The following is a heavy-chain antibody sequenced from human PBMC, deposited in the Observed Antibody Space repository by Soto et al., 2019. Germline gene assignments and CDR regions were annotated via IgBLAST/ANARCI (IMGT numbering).Heavy chain of an antibody. D-gene: IGHD4-17*01. CDR1: GFTFSRDG. CDR2: ITDNGGST. J-gene: IGHJ4*02. V-gene: IGHV3-23*01. CDR3: AKERATTTAFDY. Sequence: GGSLRLSCAASGFTFSRDGMSWVRQAPGKGLEWVSLITDNGGSTYHADSVKGRFTTSRDNTKNTLFLQMNSLRAEDTAVYYCAKERATTTAFDYWGQGALVTVS.